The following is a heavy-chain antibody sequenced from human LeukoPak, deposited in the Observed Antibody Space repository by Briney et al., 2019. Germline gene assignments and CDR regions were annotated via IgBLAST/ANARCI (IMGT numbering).Heavy chain of an antibody. D-gene: IGHD6-19*01. CDR3: AKDRLVAVTGDSFHY. J-gene: IGHJ4*02. V-gene: IGHV3-30*02. CDR1: GFTFSTFG. Sequence: GGSLRLSCSASGFTFSTFGMHWVRQAPGEGLEWVAFIRSDGSNKYYTDSVKGRFTISRDDSKNTLYLQMSSLRPDDTAAYYCAKDRLVAVTGDSFHYWGQGTLVTVSS. CDR2: IRSDGSNK.